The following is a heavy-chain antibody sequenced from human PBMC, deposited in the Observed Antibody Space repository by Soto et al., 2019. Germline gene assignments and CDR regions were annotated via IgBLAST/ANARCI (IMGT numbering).Heavy chain of an antibody. V-gene: IGHV1-3*05. D-gene: IGHD4-17*01. CDR1: GFTFTTYG. J-gene: IGHJ4*02. CDR2: INAGSGKT. Sequence: QVQLVQSGAVEKKHGASVKVSCKTFGFTFTTYGMHWVRQAPGQRPEWLGWINAGSGKTKYSQRIQGRVSITRDTSASTVYVDLSSLRSEDTAVYYCTVTTKTSYFDYWGQGTLVIVSS. CDR3: TVTTKTSYFDY.